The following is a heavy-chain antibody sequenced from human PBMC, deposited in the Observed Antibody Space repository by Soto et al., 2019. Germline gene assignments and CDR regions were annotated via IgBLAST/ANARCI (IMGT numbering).Heavy chain of an antibody. V-gene: IGHV4-34*01. CDR2: ISHSGST. D-gene: IGHD6-6*01. Sequence: QVQLQQWGAGLLKPSETLSLTCAVFGESFSGYYWTWIRQPPGKGLEWIGEISHSGSTNYNPSLKSRVTISIDTSEEQFSLRLSSVTAADTAIYYCARFVPASISNDLDFWGQGTLVTVSS. J-gene: IGHJ4*02. CDR1: GESFSGYY. CDR3: ARFVPASISNDLDF.